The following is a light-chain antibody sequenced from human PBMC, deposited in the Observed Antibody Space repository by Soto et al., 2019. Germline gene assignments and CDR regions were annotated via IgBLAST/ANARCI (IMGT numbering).Light chain of an antibody. V-gene: IGLV2-14*01. J-gene: IGLJ1*01. CDR1: SSDVGRYTY. CDR3: TSYTSTSTPYV. Sequence: QSVLTQPASVSGSPGQSITISCAGTSSDVGRYTYVSWYQQHPGKANKLIIYDVYNRPSGVSNRFSGSKSGNTASLTISGLQAEDEADYYCTSYTSTSTPYVFGGGTKVTVL. CDR2: DVY.